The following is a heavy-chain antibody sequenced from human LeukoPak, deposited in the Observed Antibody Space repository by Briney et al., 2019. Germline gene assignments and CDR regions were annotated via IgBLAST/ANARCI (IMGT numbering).Heavy chain of an antibody. CDR3: ARSFGNYYYDSSGYYDWFDP. J-gene: IGHJ5*02. Sequence: GASVKVSCKASGYTFTSYGISRVRQAPGQGLEWMGWISAYNGNTNYAQKLQGRVTMTTDTSTSTAYMELRSLRSDDTAVYYCARSFGNYYYDSSGYYDWFDPWGQGTLVTVSS. CDR2: ISAYNGNT. D-gene: IGHD3-22*01. V-gene: IGHV1-18*01. CDR1: GYTFTSYG.